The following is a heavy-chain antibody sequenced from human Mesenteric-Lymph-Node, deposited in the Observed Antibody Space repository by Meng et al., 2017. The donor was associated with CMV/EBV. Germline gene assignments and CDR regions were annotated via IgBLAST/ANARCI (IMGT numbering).Heavy chain of an antibody. CDR3: ARAVPAAIYYYDYGMDV. CDR2: INPNSGGT. D-gene: IGHD2-2*01. J-gene: IGHJ6*02. V-gene: IGHV1-2*02. Sequence: ASVKVSCKASGYTFTGYYIHWVRQAPGQGLQWMGWINPNSGGTNYAQKFQGRVTMTRDTSISTAYMELSRLRSADTAVYYCARAVPAAIYYYDYGMDVWGQGTTVTVSS. CDR1: GYTFTGYY.